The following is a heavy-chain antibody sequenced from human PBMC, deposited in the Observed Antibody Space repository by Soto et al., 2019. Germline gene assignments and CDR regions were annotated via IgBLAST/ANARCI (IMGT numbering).Heavy chain of an antibody. Sequence: EVQLVESGGGLVQPGRSLRLSCAASGFTFDDYAMHWVRQAPGKGLEWVSGISWNSGSIGYADSVKGRFTISRDNAKNSLYLRMNSLRAEDTALYYCAKDRGGAGSYFAYWGQGTLVTVSS. CDR3: AKDRGGAGSYFAY. V-gene: IGHV3-9*01. CDR1: GFTFDDYA. J-gene: IGHJ4*02. CDR2: ISWNSGSI. D-gene: IGHD3-10*01.